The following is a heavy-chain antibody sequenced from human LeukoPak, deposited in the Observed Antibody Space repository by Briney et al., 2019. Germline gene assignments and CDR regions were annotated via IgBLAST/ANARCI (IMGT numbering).Heavy chain of an antibody. CDR3: AKSQRNDQQVVQRIDY. V-gene: IGHV3-23*01. CDR2: ISGSGDTT. J-gene: IGHJ4*02. CDR1: RFTFSTYA. D-gene: IGHD2-2*01. Sequence: QPGGSLRLSCTASRFTFSTYAMSWVRQAPGKGLEWVSSISGSGDTTYYTGSVKGRFTISRDNSKNALYLQMSSLRAEGTAVYYCAKSQRNDQQVVQRIDYWGQGTLVTVSS.